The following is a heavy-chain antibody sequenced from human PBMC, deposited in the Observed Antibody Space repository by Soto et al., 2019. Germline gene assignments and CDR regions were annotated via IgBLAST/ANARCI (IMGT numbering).Heavy chain of an antibody. D-gene: IGHD2-15*01. Sequence: NPSETLSLTCTVSGGSISSGGYYWSWIRQHPGKGLEWIGYIYYSGSTYYNPSLKSRVTISVDTSKNQFSLKLSSVTAADTAVYYCARGFFVVVVADAFDIWGQGTMVTVSS. CDR1: GGSISSGGYY. V-gene: IGHV4-31*03. J-gene: IGHJ3*02. CDR3: ARGFFVVVVADAFDI. CDR2: IYYSGST.